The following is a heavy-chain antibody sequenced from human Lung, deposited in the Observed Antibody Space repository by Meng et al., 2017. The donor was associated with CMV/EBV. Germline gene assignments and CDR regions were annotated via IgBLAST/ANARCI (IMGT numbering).Heavy chain of an antibody. V-gene: IGHV1-46*01. CDR3: AREADGATFDY. J-gene: IGHJ4*02. CDR2: INPSGGST. D-gene: IGHD1-26*01. Sequence: HVHLVKFGTKMKRPGASVKVSCKASGYTFTNYYLHWVRQAPGQGLEWMGIINPSGGSTSYAQKFQGRVTMTRDTSTSTVYMELSSLRSEDTAVYYCAREADGATFDYWGQGTLVTASS. CDR1: GYTFTNYY.